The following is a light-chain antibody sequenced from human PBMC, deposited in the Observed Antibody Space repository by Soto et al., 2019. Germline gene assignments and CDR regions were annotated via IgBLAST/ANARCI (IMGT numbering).Light chain of an antibody. V-gene: IGKV1-5*03. CDR2: KAS. J-gene: IGKJ1*01. CDR1: QSISSW. Sequence: DLQMTPSPSTPSASVGDRVTIPFPASQSISSWLAWYQQKPGKAPKLLIYKASSLQSGVPSRFSGSGSGTDFTLTISSLQPEDFATYYCLQDYIYPWTFGQGTKVDIK. CDR3: LQDYIYPWT.